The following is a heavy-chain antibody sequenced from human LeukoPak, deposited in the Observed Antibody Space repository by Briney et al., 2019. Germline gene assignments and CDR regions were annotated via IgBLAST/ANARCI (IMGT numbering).Heavy chain of an antibody. Sequence: SETLSLTCAVYGGSFSGYYWSWIRQPPGKGLEWIGEINHSGSTNYNPSLKSRVTISVDTSKNQFSLKLSSVTAADTAVYYCAREARLALPVVGSGDYWGQGTLVTVSS. CDR3: AREARLALPVVGSGDY. CDR2: INHSGST. V-gene: IGHV4-34*01. J-gene: IGHJ4*02. D-gene: IGHD6-19*01. CDR1: GGSFSGYY.